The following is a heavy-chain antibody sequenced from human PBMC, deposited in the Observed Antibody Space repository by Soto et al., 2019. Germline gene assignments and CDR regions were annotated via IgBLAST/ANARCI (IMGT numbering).Heavy chain of an antibody. CDR1: GFTFSSYA. J-gene: IGHJ4*02. V-gene: IGHV3-30-3*01. CDR2: ISFDGNNK. Sequence: QVQLVESGGGVVQPGRSLRLSCAASGFTFSSYALHCVRQAPGRGLEWVALISFDGNNKYYANSVKGRFTSSRDNSKNQLNLQMGSLGAEDTAVYYCGRCSSTSCHLGADYCGQGTLVNVS. CDR3: GRCSSTSCHLGADY. D-gene: IGHD2-2*01.